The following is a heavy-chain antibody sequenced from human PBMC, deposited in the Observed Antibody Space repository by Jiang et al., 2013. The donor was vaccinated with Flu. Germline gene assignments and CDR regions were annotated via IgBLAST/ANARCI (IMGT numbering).Heavy chain of an antibody. CDR3: ARGMEWRTQQWLNPDDAVRTTTVWFDP. Sequence: GAEVKKPGSSVKVSCKASGGTFSSYAISWVRQAPGQGLEWMGRIIPILGIANYAQKFQGRVTITADKSTSTAYMELSSLRSEDTAVYYCARGMEWRTQQWLNPDDAVRTTTVWFDPWGQGTLVTVSS. CDR1: GGTFSSYA. J-gene: IGHJ5*02. CDR2: IIPILGIA. D-gene: IGHD3-3*01. V-gene: IGHV1-69*04.